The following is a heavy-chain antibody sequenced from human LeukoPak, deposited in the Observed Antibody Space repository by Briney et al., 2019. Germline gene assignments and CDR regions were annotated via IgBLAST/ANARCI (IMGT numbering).Heavy chain of an antibody. CDR3: AREIVVVPAAMGWFDP. D-gene: IGHD2-2*01. J-gene: IGHJ5*02. Sequence: PGGSLRLSCAASGFTVSSNYMSWVRQAPGKGLVWVSRINSDGSSTSYADSVKGRFTISRDNAKNTLYLQMNSLRAEDTAVYYCAREIVVVPAAMGWFDPWGQGTLVTVSS. CDR1: GFTVSSNY. V-gene: IGHV3-74*01. CDR2: INSDGSST.